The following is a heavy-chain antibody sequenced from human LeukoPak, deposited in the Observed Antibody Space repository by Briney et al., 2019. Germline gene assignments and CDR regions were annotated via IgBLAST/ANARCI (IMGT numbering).Heavy chain of an antibody. V-gene: IGHV4-34*01. Sequence: PSETLSLTCAVYGGSFSGYYWSWIRQPPGKGLEWIGEINHSGRTNYNPSLKSRVTISVDTSKNQFSLKLSSVTAADTAVYYCAIFGNTAMGIEYFDYWGQGTLVTVSS. J-gene: IGHJ4*02. CDR2: INHSGRT. CDR3: AIFGNTAMGIEYFDY. D-gene: IGHD5-18*01. CDR1: GGSFSGYY.